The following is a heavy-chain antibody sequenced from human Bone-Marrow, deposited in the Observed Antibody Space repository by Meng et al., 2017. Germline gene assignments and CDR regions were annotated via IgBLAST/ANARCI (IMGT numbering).Heavy chain of an antibody. V-gene: IGHV3-7*01. CDR3: ASAPPASRWYWFDF. CDR1: GFIFSNSW. Sequence: GESLKISCVASGFIFSNSWITWVRQAPGKGLEWVANINQQGSEIYYVDSVKRRFTISRDTANNSLYLQMDSLRDEDTALYYCASAPPASRWYWFDFWGQGSLVTVSS. J-gene: IGHJ4*02. CDR2: INQQGSEI. D-gene: IGHD6-19*01.